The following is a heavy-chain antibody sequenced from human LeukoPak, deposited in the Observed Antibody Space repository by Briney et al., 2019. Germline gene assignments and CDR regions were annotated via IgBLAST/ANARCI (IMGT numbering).Heavy chain of an antibody. CDR3: ARGDYVWGSYDY. D-gene: IGHD3-16*01. CDR1: GFTFSSYD. J-gene: IGHJ4*02. V-gene: IGHV3-13*01. Sequence: GGSLRLSCAASGFTFSSYDMHWVRHATGKGLEWVSAIGTAGDTYYPGSVKGRFTISRENAKNSLYLQMNSLRAGDTAVYYCARGDYVWGSYDYWGQGTLVTVSS. CDR2: IGTAGDT.